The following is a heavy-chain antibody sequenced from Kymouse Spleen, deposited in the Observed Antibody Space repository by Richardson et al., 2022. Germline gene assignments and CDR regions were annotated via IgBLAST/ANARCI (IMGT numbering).Heavy chain of an antibody. D-gene: IGHD3-3*01. CDR2: ISAYNGNT. CDR3: ARDRKLRFLEWLFYYYYYGMDV. CDR1: GYTFTSYG. J-gene: IGHJ6*02. V-gene: IGHV1-18*01. Sequence: QVQLVQSGAEVKKPGASVKVSCKASGYTFTSYGISWVRQAPGQGLEWMGWISAYNGNTNYAQKLQGRVTMTTDTSTSTAYMELRSLRSDDTAVYYCARDRKLRFLEWLFYYYYYGMDVWGQGTTVTVSS.